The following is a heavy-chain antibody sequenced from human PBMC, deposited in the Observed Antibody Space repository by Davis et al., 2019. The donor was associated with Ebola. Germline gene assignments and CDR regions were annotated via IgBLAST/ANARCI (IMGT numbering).Heavy chain of an antibody. V-gene: IGHV1-69*13. J-gene: IGHJ6*02. D-gene: IGHD7-27*01. CDR3: ARARLGRDYGMDV. CDR2: IIPIFGTA. CDR1: GGTFSSYA. Sequence: SVKVSCKASGGTFSSYAISWVRQAPGQGLEWMGGIIPIFGTANYAQKSQGRVTITADESTSTAYMELSSLRSEDTAVYYCARARLGRDYGMDVWGQGTTVTVSS.